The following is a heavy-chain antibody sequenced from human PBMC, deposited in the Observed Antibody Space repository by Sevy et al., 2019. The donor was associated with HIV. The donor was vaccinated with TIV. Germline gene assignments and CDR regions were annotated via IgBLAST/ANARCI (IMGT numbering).Heavy chain of an antibody. J-gene: IGHJ5*02. V-gene: IGHV1-2*06. Sequence: ASVKVSCKASGYTFTGYYMHWGRQAPGQGLEWMGRINPNSGGTNYAQKFQGRVTMTRDTSISTAYMELSRLRSDDTAVYYCVVGITMVRGVIIDWFDPWGQGTLVTVSS. CDR3: VVGITMVRGVIIDWFDP. CDR2: INPNSGGT. CDR1: GYTFTGYY. D-gene: IGHD3-10*01.